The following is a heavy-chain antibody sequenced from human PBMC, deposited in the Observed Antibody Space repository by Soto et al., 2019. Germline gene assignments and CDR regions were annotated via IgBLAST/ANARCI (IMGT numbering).Heavy chain of an antibody. D-gene: IGHD3-22*01. V-gene: IGHV3-33*01. CDR2: IWYDGSNK. Sequence: QVQLVESGGGVVQPGRSLRLSCAASGFTFSNYGMHWVRQAPGKGLEWVAVIWYDGSNKYYADSVKGRFTISRDNSKNALCLQIGGRRAKDRPVYYCARVSRSGYYPKYWGQGTLVTVSS. CDR3: ARVSRSGYYPKY. CDR1: GFTFSNYG. J-gene: IGHJ4*02.